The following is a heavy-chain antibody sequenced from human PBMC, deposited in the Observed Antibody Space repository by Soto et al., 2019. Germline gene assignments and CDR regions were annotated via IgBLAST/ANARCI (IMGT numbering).Heavy chain of an antibody. D-gene: IGHD6-13*01. CDR3: ARGTLAAALPSDY. CDR1: RFTFNIYV. J-gene: IGHJ4*02. Sequence: PAGSLRLSCAACRFTFNIYVMSWVFQAPGKGLEWVSAISDSGGATYYADSVKGRFTISSDNPKNTLYLQMNSLRAEDTALYYCARGTLAAALPSDYWGQGTLVTVSS. CDR2: ISDSGGAT. V-gene: IGHV3-23*01.